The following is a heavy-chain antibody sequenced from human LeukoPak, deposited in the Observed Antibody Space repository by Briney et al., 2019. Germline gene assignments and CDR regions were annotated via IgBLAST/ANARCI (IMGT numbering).Heavy chain of an antibody. CDR1: GYTFTTHA. CDR3: ARVPPTWNDPIFDY. V-gene: IGHV1-18*04. J-gene: IGHJ4*02. CDR2: ISAYNGYT. D-gene: IGHD1-1*01. Sequence: EASVKVSCKASGYTFTTHAISWVRQAPGQGLEWMGWISAYNGYTNYAQKFQGRVTMTTDTSTSTTYMELRSLRSDDTAEYYCARVPPTWNDPIFDYWGQGTLVIVSS.